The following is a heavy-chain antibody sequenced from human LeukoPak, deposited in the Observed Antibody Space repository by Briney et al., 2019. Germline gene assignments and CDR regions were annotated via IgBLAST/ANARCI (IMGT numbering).Heavy chain of an antibody. J-gene: IGHJ5*02. CDR2: ISAYNGNS. Sequence: ASVKVSCKASGYTFTNYGISWVRQAPGQGLEWMGWISAYNGNSDYAQQLQGRVTMTTDTATSTDTSTNTAYMELRSLRSDDTAVYYCARNPGYSNYWSGPNWFDPWGQGTLVTVSS. D-gene: IGHD3-3*01. V-gene: IGHV1-18*01. CDR1: GYTFTNYG. CDR3: ARNPGYSNYWSGPNWFDP.